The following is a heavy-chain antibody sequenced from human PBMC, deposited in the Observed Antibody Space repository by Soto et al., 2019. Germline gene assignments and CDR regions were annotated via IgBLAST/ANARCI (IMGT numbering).Heavy chain of an antibody. CDR3: ARQRRYFDWLSPYYFDY. CDR2: IYYSGST. V-gene: IGHV4-39*01. Sequence: SETLSLTCTVSGGSISSGSYYWGWIRQPPGKGLEWIGTIYYSGSTYYNPSLKSRVTMSIDTSKNQFSLKLSSVTAADTAIYYCARQRRYFDWLSPYYFDYWGPGTLVTVSS. J-gene: IGHJ4*02. D-gene: IGHD3-9*01. CDR1: GGSISSGSYY.